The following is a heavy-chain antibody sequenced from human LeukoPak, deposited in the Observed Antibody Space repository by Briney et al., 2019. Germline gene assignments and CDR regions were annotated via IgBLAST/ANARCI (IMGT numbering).Heavy chain of an antibody. CDR2: IYYSGST. Sequence: PSETLSLTCTVSGGSISSSSYYWSWIRQPPGKGLEWIGYIYYSGSTNYNPSLKSRVTISVDTSKNQFSLKLSSVTAADTAVYYCARALGRSSSYWFDPWGQGTLVTVPS. CDR1: GGSISSSSYY. CDR3: ARALGRSSSYWFDP. D-gene: IGHD6-6*01. J-gene: IGHJ5*02. V-gene: IGHV4-61*01.